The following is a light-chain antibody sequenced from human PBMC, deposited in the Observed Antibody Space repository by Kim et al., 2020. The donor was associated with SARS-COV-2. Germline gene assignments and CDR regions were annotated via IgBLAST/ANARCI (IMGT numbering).Light chain of an antibody. CDR2: RDT. J-gene: IGLJ2*01. CDR3: QVWDSTTACSV. V-gene: IGLV3-9*01. CDR1: NIGGKN. Sequence: SYELTQPLSVSVALGQTARITCGGYNIGGKNVHWYQQMAGQAPLLVIYRDTNRPSGIPERFSGSNSDNTATLTISGVQVGDEADYYCQVWDSTTACSVF.